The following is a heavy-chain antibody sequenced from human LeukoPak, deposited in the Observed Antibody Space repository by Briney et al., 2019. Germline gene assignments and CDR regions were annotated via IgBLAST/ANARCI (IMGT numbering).Heavy chain of an antibody. J-gene: IGHJ4*02. D-gene: IGHD3-3*01. V-gene: IGHV4-34*01. CDR1: GGSFSGYY. CDR3: VRSRYYDFWSGYLDY. Sequence: SETLSLTCAVYGGSFSGYYWSWIRQPPGKGLEWIGEINHSGSTNYNPSLKSRVTISVDTSKNQFSLKLSSVTAADTAVYYCVRSRYYDFWSGYLDYWGQGTLVTVSS. CDR2: INHSGST.